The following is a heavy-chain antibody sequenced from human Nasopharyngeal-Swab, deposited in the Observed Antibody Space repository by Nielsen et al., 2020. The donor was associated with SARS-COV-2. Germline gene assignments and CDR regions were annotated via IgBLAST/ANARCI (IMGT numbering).Heavy chain of an antibody. J-gene: IGHJ4*02. Sequence: GESLKISCAASGFTFSSYAMSWVRQAPGKGLEWVSAISGSGGSTYYADSVKGRFTISRDNSKNTLYLQMNSLRAEDTAVYYCAKFTPNGGTGRIQLWFYFDYWGQGTLVTVSS. CDR1: GFTFSSYA. V-gene: IGHV3-23*01. CDR3: AKFTPNGGTGRIQLWFYFDY. CDR2: ISGSGGST. D-gene: IGHD5-18*01.